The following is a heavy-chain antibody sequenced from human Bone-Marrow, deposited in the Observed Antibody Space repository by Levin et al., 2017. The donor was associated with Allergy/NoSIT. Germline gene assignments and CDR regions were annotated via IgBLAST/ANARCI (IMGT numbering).Heavy chain of an antibody. D-gene: IGHD1-1*01. V-gene: IGHV3-21*01. CDR1: GFTFSSYS. CDR3: AREMWTETGTPPFDY. Sequence: GGSLRLSCAASGFTFSSYSMNWVRQAPGKGLEWVSSISSSSSYIYYADSVKGRFTISRDNAKNSLYLQMNSLRAEDTAVYYCAREMWTETGTPPFDYWGQGTLVTVSS. CDR2: ISSSSSYI. J-gene: IGHJ4*02.